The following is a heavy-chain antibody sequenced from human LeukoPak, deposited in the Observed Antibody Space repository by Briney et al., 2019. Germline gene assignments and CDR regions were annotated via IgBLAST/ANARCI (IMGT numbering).Heavy chain of an antibody. CDR3: VREGGSGWYSGWFDP. J-gene: IGHJ5*02. Sequence: PVGSLRLSCGASGFNVSSNYMGWVRQAPGKGLEWLANIKKDGSEKKYVDSVKGRFTISRDNAENSLHLQMNSLRAEDTAVYYCVREGGSGWYSGWFDPWGQGTLVTVYS. D-gene: IGHD6-19*01. CDR2: IKKDGSEK. CDR1: GFNVSSNY. V-gene: IGHV3-7*01.